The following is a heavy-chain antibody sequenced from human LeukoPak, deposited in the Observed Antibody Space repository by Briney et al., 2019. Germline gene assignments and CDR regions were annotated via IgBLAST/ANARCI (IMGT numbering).Heavy chain of an antibody. D-gene: IGHD6-19*01. J-gene: IGHJ4*02. CDR2: ISYDGSNK. CDR3: SSPGIAVAGGFDY. CDR1: GFTFSSYA. V-gene: IGHV3-30-3*01. Sequence: QPGGSLRLSCAASGFTFSSYAMHWVRQAPGKGLEWVAVISYDGSNKYYADSVKGRFTISRDNSKNTLSLQMNSLRAEDTALYYCSSPGIAVAGGFDYWGQGTLVTVSS.